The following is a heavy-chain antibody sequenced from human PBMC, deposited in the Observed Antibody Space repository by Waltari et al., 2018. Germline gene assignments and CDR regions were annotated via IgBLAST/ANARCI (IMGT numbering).Heavy chain of an antibody. CDR2: IMTDGSEE. CDR1: GFTLGSYW. V-gene: IGHV3-7*01. D-gene: IGHD3-22*01. J-gene: IGHJ3*02. CDR3: ARDQWFAFDI. Sequence: EVQLVESGGGLVQPGGSLRLSCAASGFTLGSYWMSWVRKAPGKGLEWVANIMTDGSEEYYVDSVRGRFTISRDNAKNSLFLQMNSLRPEDTAVYYCARDQWFAFDIWGQGTMVTVSS.